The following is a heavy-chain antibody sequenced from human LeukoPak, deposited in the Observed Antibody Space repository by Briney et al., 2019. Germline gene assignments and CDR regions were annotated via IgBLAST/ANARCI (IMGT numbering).Heavy chain of an antibody. Sequence: ASVKVSCKASGYTFTSYDINWVRQATGQGLEWMGWMNPNSGNTGCAQKFQGRVTITRNTSISTAYMELSSLRSEDTAVYYCARGRYDFWSGYSVYYYYYMDVWGKGTTVTVSS. D-gene: IGHD3-3*01. CDR1: GYTFTSYD. J-gene: IGHJ6*03. CDR2: MNPNSGNT. V-gene: IGHV1-8*03. CDR3: ARGRYDFWSGYSVYYYYYMDV.